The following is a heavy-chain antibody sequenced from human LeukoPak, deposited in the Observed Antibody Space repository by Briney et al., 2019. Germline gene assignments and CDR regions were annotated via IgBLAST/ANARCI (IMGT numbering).Heavy chain of an antibody. Sequence: ASVKVSCKASGYTFTSYGISWVRQAPGQGLEWMGWINPNSGGTNYAQKFQGWVTMTRDTSISTAYMELSRLRSDDTAVYYCAREGSRGMDVWGQGTTVTVSS. J-gene: IGHJ6*02. CDR3: AREGSRGMDV. CDR2: INPNSGGT. V-gene: IGHV1-2*04. CDR1: GYTFTSYG.